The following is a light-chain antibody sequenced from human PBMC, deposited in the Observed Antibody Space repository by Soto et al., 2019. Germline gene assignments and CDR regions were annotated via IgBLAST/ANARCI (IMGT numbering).Light chain of an antibody. CDR1: QSVXSN. J-gene: IGKJ4*01. CDR2: GRS. V-gene: IGKV3-15*01. CDR3: QQYNKWPTLT. Sequence: MKQCPSKLCVYLGERATLSCRASQSVXSNLAWYQKKSGQSPRSLISGRSTMATGIPARFXGSGSGKAFTLTISSLQSEEFAVYYCQQYNKWPTLTFGGGTKVDIK.